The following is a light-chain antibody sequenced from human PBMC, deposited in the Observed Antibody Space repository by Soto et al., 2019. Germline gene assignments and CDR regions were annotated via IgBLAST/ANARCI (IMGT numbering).Light chain of an antibody. CDR1: QGISNN. V-gene: IGKV3-15*01. J-gene: IGKJ4*01. Sequence: EIPMTQSPASLSASAGDRVTLTCRASQGISNNLAWYQQKPGQAPRPLIYAASSRHSGVPAKFSGSGSGTEFTLTISSLQPEDFAIYYCQQYNSCPRTFGGGTKVEIK. CDR3: QQYNSCPRT. CDR2: AAS.